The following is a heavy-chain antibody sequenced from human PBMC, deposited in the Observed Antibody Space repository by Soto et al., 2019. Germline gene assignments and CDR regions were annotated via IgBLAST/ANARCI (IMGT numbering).Heavy chain of an antibody. V-gene: IGHV3-23*01. CDR3: ARDGGSVHVRYYMDV. Sequence: GGSLRLSCAASGFTFSSYAMSWVRQAPGKGLEWVSAISGSGGSTYYADSVKGRFTISRDNSKNTLYLQMNSLRAEDTAVYYCARDGGSVHVRYYMDVWGKGTTVTVSS. CDR2: ISGSGGST. J-gene: IGHJ6*03. CDR1: GFTFSSYA. D-gene: IGHD3-10*01.